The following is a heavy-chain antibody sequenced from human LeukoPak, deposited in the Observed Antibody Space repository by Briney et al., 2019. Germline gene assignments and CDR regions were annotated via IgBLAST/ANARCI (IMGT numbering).Heavy chain of an antibody. J-gene: IGHJ4*02. Sequence: PGGSLRLSCAASGFTFSSYEMNWVRQAPGKGLEWVSYISSSGSTIYYADSVKGRFTISRDNAKNSLYLQMNSLRAEDTAVYYCARVKGIAVAGPIDYWGQGTLVTVSS. CDR2: ISSSGSTI. CDR1: GFTFSSYE. V-gene: IGHV3-48*03. D-gene: IGHD6-19*01. CDR3: ARVKGIAVAGPIDY.